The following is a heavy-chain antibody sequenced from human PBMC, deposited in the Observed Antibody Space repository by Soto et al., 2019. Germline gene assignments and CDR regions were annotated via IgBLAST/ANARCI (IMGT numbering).Heavy chain of an antibody. Sequence: EVQLLESGGGLVQPGGSLRLSCAASGFTFDSYAMTWVRQAPGKGLEWVSAISGSGGSTYYADSVKGRFTISRDNSKNMLYLQMNSLRAEDTAVYYCATDDGGLPNWYFDLWGRGTLVTVST. V-gene: IGHV3-23*01. CDR1: GFTFDSYA. D-gene: IGHD3-16*01. CDR2: ISGSGGST. J-gene: IGHJ2*01. CDR3: ATDDGGLPNWYFDL.